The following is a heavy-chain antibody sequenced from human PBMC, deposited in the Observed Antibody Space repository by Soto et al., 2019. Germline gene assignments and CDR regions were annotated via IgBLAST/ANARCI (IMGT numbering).Heavy chain of an antibody. CDR2: IWYDGSNK. CDR1: GFTFSSYG. J-gene: IGHJ4*02. Sequence: GGSLRLSCAASGFTFSSYGMHWVRQAPGKGLEWVAVIWYDGSNKYYADSVKGRFTISRDNSKNTLYLQMNSLRAEDTAVYYCARDNLDYGDYGQSLDYWGQGTLVTVSS. D-gene: IGHD4-17*01. V-gene: IGHV3-33*01. CDR3: ARDNLDYGDYGQSLDY.